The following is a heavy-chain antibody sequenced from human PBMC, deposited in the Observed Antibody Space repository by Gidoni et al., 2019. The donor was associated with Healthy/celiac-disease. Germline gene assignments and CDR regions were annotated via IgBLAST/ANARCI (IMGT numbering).Heavy chain of an antibody. J-gene: IGHJ4*02. D-gene: IGHD1-26*01. CDR2: MNPNSGNT. CDR1: GYTFTSSA. V-gene: IGHV1-8*01. CDR3: LIVGATQGNDY. Sequence: QVQLVQYGAEVKKPGASVKVSCKASGYTFTSSAIHWVRQATGQGLEWMGWMNPNSGNTGYAQKFQGRVTMTRNTSISTAYMELSSLRSEDTAVYYCLIVGATQGNDYWGQGTLVTVSS.